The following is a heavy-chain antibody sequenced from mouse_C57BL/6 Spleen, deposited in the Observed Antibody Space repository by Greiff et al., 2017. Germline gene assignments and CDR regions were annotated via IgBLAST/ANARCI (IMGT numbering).Heavy chain of an antibody. V-gene: IGHV1-82*01. Sequence: VQLQQSGPELVRPGASVTLSCKASGYAFTSSGMNWVKQRPVQGLEWIGRIYPGAGGTNYNAKFKGKAILTADKSSSTAYMQLRSLTSEDSALYFCATALYYYGSCYDDNTMGYWGQGTTLTVSS. J-gene: IGHJ4*01. D-gene: IGHD1-1*01. CDR3: ATALYYYGSCYDDNTMGY. CDR1: GYAFTSSG. CDR2: IYPGAGGT.